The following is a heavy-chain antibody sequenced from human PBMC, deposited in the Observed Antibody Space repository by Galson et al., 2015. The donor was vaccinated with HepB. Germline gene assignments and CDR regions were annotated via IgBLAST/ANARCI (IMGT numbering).Heavy chain of an antibody. CDR1: GFTVSSNY. J-gene: IGHJ6*02. D-gene: IGHD6-19*01. CDR2: IYSGGST. Sequence: SLRLSCAASGFTVSSNYMSWVRQAPGKGLEWVSVIYSGGSTYYADSVKGRFIISRDNSKNTLYLQMNSLRADDTAVYYCARDQWLVFGRGGLDVWGQGTTVIVSS. V-gene: IGHV3-66*01. CDR3: ARDQWLVFGRGGLDV.